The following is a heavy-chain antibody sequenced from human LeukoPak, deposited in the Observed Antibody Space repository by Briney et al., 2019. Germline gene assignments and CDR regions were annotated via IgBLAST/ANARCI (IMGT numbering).Heavy chain of an antibody. CDR1: GYTFTSYD. J-gene: IGHJ3*02. V-gene: IGHV1-46*01. CDR2: INPSGGST. D-gene: IGHD6-13*01. CDR3: ARHSSSGDNAFDI. Sequence: ASVKVSCKASGYTFTSYDINWVRQAPGQGLEWMGIINPSGGSTSYAQKFQGRVTMTRDTSTSTVYMELSSLRSEDTAVYYCARHSSSGDNAFDIWGQGTMVTVSS.